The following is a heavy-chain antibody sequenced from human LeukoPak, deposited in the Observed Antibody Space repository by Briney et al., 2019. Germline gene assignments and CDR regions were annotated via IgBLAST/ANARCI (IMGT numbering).Heavy chain of an antibody. V-gene: IGHV3-23*01. Sequence: GGSLRLSCAASGFPFSSYAMSWVRQAPGKGLEWVSAISGSGDSTYYADSVKGRFTISRDNSKNTLYLQMNSLRAEDTAVYYCARDATTQVGYVYMDVWGKGTTVTISS. CDR3: ARDATTQVGYVYMDV. CDR2: ISGSGDST. CDR1: GFPFSSYA. J-gene: IGHJ6*03. D-gene: IGHD5-18*01.